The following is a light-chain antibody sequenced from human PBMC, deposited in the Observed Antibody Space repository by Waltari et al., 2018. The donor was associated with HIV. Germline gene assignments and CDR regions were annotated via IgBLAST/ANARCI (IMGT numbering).Light chain of an antibody. V-gene: IGKV1-5*03. CDR1: QNIKKY. CDR3: QQYNTYPRT. Sequence: DIQMTQSPSTLSASVGDRVTLTCRASQNIKKYLAWYQQRPGKAPNLLIYKESSLESGDPSRFSGSGSGTDFTLTISSLQPDDFATYYCQQYNTYPRTFGQGTKVEIK. CDR2: KES. J-gene: IGKJ1*01.